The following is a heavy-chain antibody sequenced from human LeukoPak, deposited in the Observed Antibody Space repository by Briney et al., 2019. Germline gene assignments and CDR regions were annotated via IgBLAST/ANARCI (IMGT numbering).Heavy chain of an antibody. CDR1: GFTFSSYW. CDR2: IKQDGSEK. J-gene: IGHJ5*02. D-gene: IGHD3-3*01. V-gene: IGHV3-7*01. CDR3: ARVNEDYDFWSGYYNWFDP. Sequence: PGGSLRLSCAASGFTFSSYWMSWVRQAPGKGLEWVDNIKQDGSEKYYVDSVKGRFTISRDNAKNSLYLQMNSLRAEDTAVYYCARVNEDYDFWSGYYNWFDPWGQGTLVTVSS.